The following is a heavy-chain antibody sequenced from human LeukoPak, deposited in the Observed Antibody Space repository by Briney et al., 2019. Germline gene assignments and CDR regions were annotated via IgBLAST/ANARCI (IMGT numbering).Heavy chain of an antibody. CDR2: IYTSGST. J-gene: IGHJ5*02. Sequence: SETLSLTCTVSGGSISSGSYYWSWIRQPAGKGLEWIGRIYTSGSTNYNPSLKSRVTISVDTSKSQFSLKLSSVTAADTAVYYCARSQWHSWFDPWGQGTLVTVSS. D-gene: IGHD2-8*01. CDR1: GGSISSGSYY. V-gene: IGHV4-61*02. CDR3: ARSQWHSWFDP.